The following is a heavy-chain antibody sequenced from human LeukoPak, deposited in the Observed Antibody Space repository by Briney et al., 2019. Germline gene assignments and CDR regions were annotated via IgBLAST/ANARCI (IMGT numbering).Heavy chain of an antibody. V-gene: IGHV1-69*05. J-gene: IGHJ4*02. Sequence: SVKVSCKASGGTFIGYAISWARQAPGQGLEWMGGIIPIFGTANYPQMFQGRVTITTDESTSTAYMELSSLRSEDTAVYFCARGTDYYGSGSYSDWGQGTLVTVSS. CDR1: GGTFIGYA. CDR3: ARGTDYYGSGSYSD. CDR2: IIPIFGTA. D-gene: IGHD3-10*01.